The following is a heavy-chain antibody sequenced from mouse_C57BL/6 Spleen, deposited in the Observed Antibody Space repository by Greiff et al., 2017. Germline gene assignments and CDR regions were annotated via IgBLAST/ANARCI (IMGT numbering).Heavy chain of an antibody. D-gene: IGHD2-1*01. CDR1: GFNIKDDY. J-gene: IGHJ3*01. CDR2: IDPENGDT. Sequence: EVQLHQSGAELVRPGASVKLSCTASGFNIKDDYMHWVKQRPEQGLEWIGWIDPENGDTEYASKFQGKATITADTSSNTAYLQLSSLTSEDTAVYYCTTGDGNFWFAYWGQGTLVTVSA. CDR3: TTGDGNFWFAY. V-gene: IGHV14-4*01.